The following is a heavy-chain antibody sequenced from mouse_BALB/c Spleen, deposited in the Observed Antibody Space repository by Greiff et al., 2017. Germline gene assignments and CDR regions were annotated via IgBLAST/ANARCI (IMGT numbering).Heavy chain of an antibody. CDR2: ILPGSGST. J-gene: IGHJ3*01. CDR1: GYTFSSYW. V-gene: IGHV1-9*01. D-gene: IGHD2-4*01. Sequence: QVQLKQSGAELMKPGASVKISCKATGYTFSSYWIEWVKQRPGHGLEWIGEILPGSGSTNYNEKFKGKATFTADTSSNTAYMQLSSLSSEDSAVFYFARICYDPVWFAYWGKGTLVTVSA. CDR3: ARICYDPVWFAY.